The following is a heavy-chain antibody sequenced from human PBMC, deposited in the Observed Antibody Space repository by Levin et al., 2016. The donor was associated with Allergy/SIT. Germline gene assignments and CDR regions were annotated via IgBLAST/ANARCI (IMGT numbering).Heavy chain of an antibody. Sequence: ASVKVSCKASGYTFTSYDINWVRQATGQGLEWMGWMNPNSGNTGYAQKFQGRVTMTRNTSISTAYMELSSLRSEDTAVYYCARVFRSPKKKEFMITFGGVIAYYFDYWGQGTLVTVSS. J-gene: IGHJ4*02. CDR1: GYTFTSYD. CDR3: ARVFRSPKKKEFMITFGGVIAYYFDY. D-gene: IGHD3-16*02. CDR2: MNPNSGNT. V-gene: IGHV1-8*01.